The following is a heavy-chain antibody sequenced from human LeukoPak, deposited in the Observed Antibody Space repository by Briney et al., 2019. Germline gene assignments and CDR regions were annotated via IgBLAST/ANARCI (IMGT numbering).Heavy chain of an antibody. CDR1: GFTLGSYW. CDR3: AREVEKVPPAGGVYYYYYMDV. J-gene: IGHJ6*03. D-gene: IGHD2-2*01. Sequence: GGSLKLSCAASGFTLGSYWMYWVRQAPGKGLVWVSRINSDGRTTHYAESVKGRFTISRDNAKNTLYLQMNSLRAEDTAVYYCAREVEKVPPAGGVYYYYYMDVWGKGTSVTVSS. CDR2: INSDGRTT. V-gene: IGHV3-74*01.